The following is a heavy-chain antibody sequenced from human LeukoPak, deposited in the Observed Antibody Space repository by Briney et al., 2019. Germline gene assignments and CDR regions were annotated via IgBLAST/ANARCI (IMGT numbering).Heavy chain of an antibody. V-gene: IGHV3-23*01. J-gene: IGHJ4*02. D-gene: IGHD3-9*01. CDR3: AKAEGYDILTGLDY. Sequence: GGSLRLSCAPSVFTFSSYAMRWVRQATGKGLECVSGICASGGRTYYAHSVKGRFTISRDNSKNTLYLQMNSLRTEDTAVYYCAKAEGYDILTGLDYWGQGTLVTVSS. CDR2: ICASGGRT. CDR1: VFTFSSYA.